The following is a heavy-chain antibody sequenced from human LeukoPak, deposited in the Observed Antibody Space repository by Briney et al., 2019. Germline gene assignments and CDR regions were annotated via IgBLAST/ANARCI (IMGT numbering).Heavy chain of an antibody. CDR3: TRGYEEKGFDY. Sequence: GGSLRLSCAASGFTFSDYYMSWIRQAPGKGLEWVSYISSSGSTIYYADSVKGRFTISRDNAKNSLYLQMNSLRAEDTALDYCTRGYEEKGFDYWGQGTLVTVSS. V-gene: IGHV3-11*01. CDR2: ISSSGSTI. J-gene: IGHJ4*02. CDR1: GFTFSDYY. D-gene: IGHD5-12*01.